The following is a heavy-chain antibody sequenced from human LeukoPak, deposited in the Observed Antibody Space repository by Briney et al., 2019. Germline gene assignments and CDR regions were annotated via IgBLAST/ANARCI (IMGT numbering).Heavy chain of an antibody. CDR2: ISAYNGNT. CDR3: ARGKYCGGDCYSPDDY. J-gene: IGHJ4*02. Sequence: ASVKVSCKASGYTFTSYGISWVRQAPGQGLEWMGWISAYNGNTNYAQKLQGRVTMTTDTSTSTAYMELRSLRSDDTAMYYCARGKYCGGDCYSPDDYWGQGTLVTVSS. V-gene: IGHV1-18*01. CDR1: GYTFTSYG. D-gene: IGHD2-21*02.